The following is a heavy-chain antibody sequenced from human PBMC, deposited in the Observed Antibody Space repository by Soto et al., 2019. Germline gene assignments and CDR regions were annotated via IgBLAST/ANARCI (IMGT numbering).Heavy chain of an antibody. D-gene: IGHD6-13*01. CDR2: SSTYNGDT. Sequence: QVQLVQSGAEVKKPGASVKVSCKASGYTFTSYGINWVRQAPGQGLEWMGWSSTYNGDTNYAQKLQGRVTMTTDTXTSTAYMEVGSLRSDDTAVYYCESDGFRSSSWQQTLSPFDSWGQGTLVTVSS. CDR1: GYTFTSYG. CDR3: ESDGFRSSSWQQTLSPFDS. V-gene: IGHV1-18*01. J-gene: IGHJ4*02.